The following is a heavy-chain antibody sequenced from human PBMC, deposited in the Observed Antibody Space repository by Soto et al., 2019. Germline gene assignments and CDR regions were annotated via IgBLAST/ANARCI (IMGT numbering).Heavy chain of an antibody. J-gene: IGHJ4*02. CDR3: AKVRIWQWVPETFDY. Sequence: GGSLXLSCAASGFTFSSDSMSWVRQAPGKGLEWVSAISGSGGSTYYADSVKGRFTISRDNSKNTLYLQVNSLRAEDTAVYYCAKVRIWQWVPETFDYWGQGTLVTVSS. CDR1: GFTFSSDS. CDR2: ISGSGGST. D-gene: IGHD6-19*01. V-gene: IGHV3-23*01.